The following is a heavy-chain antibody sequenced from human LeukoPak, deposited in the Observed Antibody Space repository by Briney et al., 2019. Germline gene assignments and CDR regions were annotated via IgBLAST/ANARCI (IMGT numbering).Heavy chain of an antibody. CDR2: INHSGST. V-gene: IGHV4-34*01. CDR3: ASGVYSSSR. Sequence: SETLSLTCAVYGGSFSGYYWSWIRQPPGKGLEWIGEINHSGSTNYNPSLNSRVTISVDTSKNQFSLKLSSVTAADTAVYYCASGVYSSSRWGQGTMVTVSS. CDR1: GGSFSGYY. D-gene: IGHD6-13*01. J-gene: IGHJ3*01.